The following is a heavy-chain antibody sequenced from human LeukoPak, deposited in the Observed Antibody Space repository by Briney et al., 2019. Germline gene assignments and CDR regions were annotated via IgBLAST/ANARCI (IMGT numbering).Heavy chain of an antibody. Sequence: ASVKVSCKASGYTFTSYDINWVRQATGQGPEWMGWMNPNSGDTAYAQKFQGRVTMTRNTSISTAYMELSSLRSEDTAVYYCARGLGPSIAVAAAMNYWGQGTLVTVSS. CDR3: ARGLGPSIAVAAAMNY. CDR2: MNPNSGDT. J-gene: IGHJ4*02. V-gene: IGHV1-8*01. CDR1: GYTFTSYD. D-gene: IGHD6-19*01.